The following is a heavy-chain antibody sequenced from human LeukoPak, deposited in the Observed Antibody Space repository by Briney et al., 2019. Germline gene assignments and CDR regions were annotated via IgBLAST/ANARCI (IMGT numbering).Heavy chain of an antibody. J-gene: IGHJ6*03. CDR1: GFTFSSYS. V-gene: IGHV3-21*01. CDR3: ARGRHPRGASYYYYYYMDV. CDR2: ISSSSSYI. Sequence: GGSLRLSCAASGFTFSSYSMNWVRQAPGKGLEWVSSISSSSSYIYYADSVKGRFTISRDNAKNTLYLQMNSLRAEDTAVYYCARGRHPRGASYYYYYYMDVWGKGTTVTISS.